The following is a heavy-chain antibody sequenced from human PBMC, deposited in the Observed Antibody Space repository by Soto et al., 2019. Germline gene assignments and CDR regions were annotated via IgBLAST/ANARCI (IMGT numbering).Heavy chain of an antibody. J-gene: IGHJ4*02. V-gene: IGHV3-30-3*01. Sequence: QVQLVESGGGVVQPGRSLRLSCAASGFTFSSYAMHWVRQAPGKGLEWVAVISYDGSNKYYVDSVKGRFTISRDNSKNTLYLQMNSLRAEDTAVYYCASSRDTAMAPSFDYWGQGTLVTVSS. D-gene: IGHD5-18*01. CDR2: ISYDGSNK. CDR1: GFTFSSYA. CDR3: ASSRDTAMAPSFDY.